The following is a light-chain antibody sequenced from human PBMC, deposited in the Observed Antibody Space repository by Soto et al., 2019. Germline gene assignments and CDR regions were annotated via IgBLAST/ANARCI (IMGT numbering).Light chain of an antibody. V-gene: IGKV3-11*01. J-gene: IGKJ3*01. CDR2: DAS. CDR1: QSVSSY. Sequence: EIVLTQSPATLSLSPGERATLSCRASQSVSSYLAWYQQKPGQAPRLLIYDASNRATGIPARFSGSGSGTDFSLTSSSLEPEDFALYYCQQCGTSPLTFGPGTRVD. CDR3: QQCGTSPLT.